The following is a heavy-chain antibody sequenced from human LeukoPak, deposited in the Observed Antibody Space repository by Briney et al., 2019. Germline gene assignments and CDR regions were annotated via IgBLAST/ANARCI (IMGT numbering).Heavy chain of an antibody. V-gene: IGHV4-59*08. CDR1: SGSFRTYY. J-gene: IGHJ5*02. CDR2: IFYNEGT. D-gene: IGHD6-13*01. CDR3: ARHSGGSSCPPDWFDP. Sequence: PSETLSLTCTVSSGSFRTYYWSWIRQPPGKGLEWIGYIFYNEGTSYNPSLKSRVTISVDTSKNQFSLKLSSVTAADTAVYYCARHSGGSSCPPDWFDPWGQGTLVTVSS.